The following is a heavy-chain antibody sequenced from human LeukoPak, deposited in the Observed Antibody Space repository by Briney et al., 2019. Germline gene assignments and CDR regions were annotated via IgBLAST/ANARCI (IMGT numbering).Heavy chain of an antibody. J-gene: IGHJ4*02. CDR2: ISGSGDTI. Sequence: GGSLRLSCAASGFIFSSYSLNWVRQTPGKGLEWVSYISGSGDTIYYADSVKGRFTISRDNAKNSLYLQMNSLRAEDTAVYYCARDSRDGYLFDYWGQGTLVTVSS. CDR3: ARDSRDGYLFDY. D-gene: IGHD5-24*01. V-gene: IGHV3-48*04. CDR1: GFIFSSYS.